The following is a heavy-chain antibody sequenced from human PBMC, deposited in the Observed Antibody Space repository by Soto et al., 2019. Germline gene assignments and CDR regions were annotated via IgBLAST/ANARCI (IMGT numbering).Heavy chain of an antibody. CDR1: GDSINSDKYY. Sequence: PSETLSLTCSVSGDSINSDKYYWGWIRQPPGKGLEWIGSIYFRGNTYYNQSLQTQVTISLDKSKSQFSLKLNSVTAADSAVYFCARLEGLATISYYFDFWGQGALVTVSS. V-gene: IGHV4-39*01. CDR2: IYFRGNT. J-gene: IGHJ4*02. CDR3: ARLEGLATISYYFDF. D-gene: IGHD3-9*01.